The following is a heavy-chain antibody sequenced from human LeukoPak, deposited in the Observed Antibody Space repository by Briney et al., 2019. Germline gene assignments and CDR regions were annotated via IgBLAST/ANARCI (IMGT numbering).Heavy chain of an antibody. CDR3: ARVGAAGGSLKAFDY. J-gene: IGHJ4*02. CDR2: INPSGGST. D-gene: IGHD1-26*01. V-gene: IGHV1-46*01. Sequence: ASVTVSFKASGYTFTSYYMHWVRQAPGQGLEWMGIINPSGGSTSYAQKFQGRVTMTRDTSTSTVYMELSSLRSEDTAVYYCARVGAAGGSLKAFDYWGQGTLVTVSS. CDR1: GYTFTSYY.